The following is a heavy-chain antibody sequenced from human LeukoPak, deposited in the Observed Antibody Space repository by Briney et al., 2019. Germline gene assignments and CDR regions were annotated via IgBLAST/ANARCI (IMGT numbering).Heavy chain of an antibody. Sequence: ASVKVSCKASGHTFTGYYMHWVRQAPGQGLEWMGWINPNSGGTNYAQKFQGRVTMTRDTSISTAYMELSRLRSDDTAVYYCAPGIAAAGTIGHGGFDAFDIWGQGTMVTVSS. CDR3: APGIAAAGTIGHGGFDAFDI. CDR1: GHTFTGYY. V-gene: IGHV1-2*02. CDR2: INPNSGGT. J-gene: IGHJ3*02. D-gene: IGHD6-13*01.